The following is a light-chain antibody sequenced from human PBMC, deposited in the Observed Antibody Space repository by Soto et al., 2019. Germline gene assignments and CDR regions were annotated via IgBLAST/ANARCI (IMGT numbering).Light chain of an antibody. CDR3: CSYAGSSTYA. Sequence: QSALTQPASVSGSPGQSITISCTGTSSDFGSYNLVSWYQQHPGKAPKLMIYEDSKRPSGVSNRFSGSKSGNTASLTISGLQAEDEADYYCCSYAGSSTYAFGTGTKLTVL. CDR1: SSDFGSYNL. CDR2: EDS. V-gene: IGLV2-23*01. J-gene: IGLJ1*01.